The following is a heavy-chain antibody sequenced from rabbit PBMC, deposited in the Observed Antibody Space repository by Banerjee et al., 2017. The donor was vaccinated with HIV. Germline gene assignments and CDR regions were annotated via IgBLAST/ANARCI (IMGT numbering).Heavy chain of an antibody. D-gene: IGHD8-1*01. V-gene: IGHV1S40*01. J-gene: IGHJ3*01. Sequence: QSLEESGGDLVKPGASLTLTCKASGFSFSSYYYMCWVRQAPGKGLEWIACIDVRNTGDTYYANWAKGRFTISEASSTTVTLQMTSLTAADTATYFCAINIGNAGNGYAPTRLDLWGPGTLVTVS. CDR3: AINIGNAGNGYAPTRLDL. CDR1: GFSFSSYYY. CDR2: IDVRNTGDT.